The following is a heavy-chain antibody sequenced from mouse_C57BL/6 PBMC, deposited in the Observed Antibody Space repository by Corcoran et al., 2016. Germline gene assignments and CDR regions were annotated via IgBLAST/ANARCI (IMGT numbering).Heavy chain of an antibody. J-gene: IGHJ3*01. D-gene: IGHD3-3*01. CDR1: GYTFTDYY. Sequence: EVQLQQSGPELVKPGASVKISCKASGYTFTDYYMNWVKQSHGKSLEWIGDINPNNGGTSYNQKFKGKATLTVDKSSSTAYMELRSLTSEDSAVYYCARPRGLQAWFAYWGQGTLVTVSA. CDR2: INPNNGGT. CDR3: ARPRGLQAWFAY. V-gene: IGHV1-26*01.